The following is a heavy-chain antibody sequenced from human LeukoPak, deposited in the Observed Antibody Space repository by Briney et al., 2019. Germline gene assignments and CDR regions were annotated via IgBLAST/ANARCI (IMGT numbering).Heavy chain of an antibody. Sequence: PGGSLRLSCAASGFTFSSYSMNWVRQAPGKGLEWVSYISSSSSTIYYADSVKGRFTISRDNAKNSLYLQMNSLRAEDTAVYYCARARTYYDFWSRYFSDYWGQGTLVTVSS. CDR2: ISSSSSTI. CDR3: ARARTYYDFWSRYFSDY. V-gene: IGHV3-48*01. CDR1: GFTFSSYS. J-gene: IGHJ4*02. D-gene: IGHD3-3*01.